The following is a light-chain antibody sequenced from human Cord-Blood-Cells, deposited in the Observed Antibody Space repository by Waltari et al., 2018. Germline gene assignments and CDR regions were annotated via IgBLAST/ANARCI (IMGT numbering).Light chain of an antibody. CDR2: DAS. CDR3: QQRSNWPRIT. V-gene: IGKV3-11*01. CDR1: QSVSSY. J-gene: IGKJ5*01. Sequence: EIVLTQSPATLSLSPGERATLSGRASQSVSSYLAWYQQKPGQAPRLLTYDASNRATGIPARVCGSGSGTDFTLTISSIEHEEFAVYYCQQRSNWPRITFGQGTRLEIK.